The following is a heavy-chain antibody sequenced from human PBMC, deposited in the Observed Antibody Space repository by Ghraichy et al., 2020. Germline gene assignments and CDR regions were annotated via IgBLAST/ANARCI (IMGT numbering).Heavy chain of an antibody. CDR2: IKQDGSEK. V-gene: IGHV3-7*01. CDR3: ARDRAYCSSTSCYSAGTG. CDR1: GFTFSSYW. D-gene: IGHD2-2*02. J-gene: IGHJ4*02. Sequence: EGSLRLSCAASGFTFSSYWMSWVRQAPGKGLEWVANIKQDGSEKYYVDSVKGRFTISRDNAKNSLYLQMNSLRAEDTAVYYCARDRAYCSSTSCYSAGTGWGQGTLVTVSS.